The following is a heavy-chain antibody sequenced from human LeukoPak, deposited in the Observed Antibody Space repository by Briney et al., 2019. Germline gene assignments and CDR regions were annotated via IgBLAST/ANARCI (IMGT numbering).Heavy chain of an antibody. V-gene: IGHV4-34*01. D-gene: IGHD5-24*01. CDR1: GGSFSGYY. J-gene: IGHJ4*02. CDR2: INHNGST. Sequence: SETLSLTCAVYGGSFSGYYWSWIRQPPGKGLGWIGEINHNGSTNYNPSLKSRVTISVNTSKNQFSLKLSSVTAADTAVYYCARVRDGYAFDYWGQGTLVTVSS. CDR3: ARVRDGYAFDY.